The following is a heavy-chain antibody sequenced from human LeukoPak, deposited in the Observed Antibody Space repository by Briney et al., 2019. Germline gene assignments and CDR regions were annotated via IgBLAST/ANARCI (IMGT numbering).Heavy chain of an antibody. V-gene: IGHV3-20*04. CDR2: INWNGGST. Sequence: GGSLRLSCAASGFTFDGYFMSWVRQAPGKGLEWVSAINWNGGSTGYADSVKGRFTISRDNAKNSLYLQMNSLRAEDTALYYCARDYYYDSSGEQFDYWGQGTLVTVSS. J-gene: IGHJ4*02. CDR1: GFTFDGYF. CDR3: ARDYYYDSSGEQFDY. D-gene: IGHD3-22*01.